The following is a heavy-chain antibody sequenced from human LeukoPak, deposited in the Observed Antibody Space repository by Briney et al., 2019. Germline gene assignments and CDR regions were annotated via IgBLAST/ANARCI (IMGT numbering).Heavy chain of an antibody. V-gene: IGHV3-21*01. CDR3: ARVTMYYDILTGYYKPNWFDP. D-gene: IGHD3-9*01. J-gene: IGHJ5*02. CDR2: ISASSSYI. Sequence: GGSLRLSCAASGFTFSSYTMNCVRQAPGKGLEWVSSISASSSYIYYADSVKGRFTISRDNAKNSLYLQMNSLRAEDTAVYYCARVTMYYDILTGYYKPNWFDPWGQGTLLTVSS. CDR1: GFTFSSYT.